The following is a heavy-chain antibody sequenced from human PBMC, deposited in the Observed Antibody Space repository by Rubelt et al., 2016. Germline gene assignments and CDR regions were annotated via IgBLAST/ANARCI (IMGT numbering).Heavy chain of an antibody. D-gene: IGHD2-8*01. Sequence: QVQLQESGPGLVKPSETLSLTCTVSGGSISSYYWSWIRQPPGKGLEWIGEINHSGSTNYNPSLKRRVTKSVDTSKNQFSRKLSSVTAADTAVYYCARGYCTNGVCYGGDYWGQGTLVTVSS. CDR3: ARGYCTNGVCYGGDY. V-gene: IGHV4-59*12. J-gene: IGHJ4*02. CDR1: GGSISSYY. CDR2: INHSGST.